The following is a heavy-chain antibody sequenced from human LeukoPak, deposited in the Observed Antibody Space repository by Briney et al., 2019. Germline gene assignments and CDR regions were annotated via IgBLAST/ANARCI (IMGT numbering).Heavy chain of an antibody. CDR2: INHSGST. CDR3: ARDGYNSNWFDP. J-gene: IGHJ5*02. Sequence: SETLSLTCAVYGGSFSGYYWSWIRQPPGKGPEWIGEINHSGSTNYNPSLKSRVTISVDTSKNQFSLKLSSVTAADTAVYYCARDGYNSNWFDPWGQGTLVTVSS. CDR1: GGSFSGYY. D-gene: IGHD5-24*01. V-gene: IGHV4-34*01.